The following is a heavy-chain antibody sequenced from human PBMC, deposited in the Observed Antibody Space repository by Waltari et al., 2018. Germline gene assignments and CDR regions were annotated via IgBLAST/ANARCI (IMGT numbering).Heavy chain of an antibody. Sequence: EVQLFESGGGLVQPGGSLRIPCAASGSTFGVNTITWLSQSPGKGLEWVSSIGGRGISTLYTDSVKGRCTISRDNSKNMLHLQLNSLRAADTAVYYCVRDGSSIANSRSDNWFDHWGQGTLVTVSS. CDR3: VRDGSSIANSRSDNWFDH. CDR2: IGGRGIST. D-gene: IGHD6-19*01. CDR1: GSTFGVNT. J-gene: IGHJ5*02. V-gene: IGHV3-23*01.